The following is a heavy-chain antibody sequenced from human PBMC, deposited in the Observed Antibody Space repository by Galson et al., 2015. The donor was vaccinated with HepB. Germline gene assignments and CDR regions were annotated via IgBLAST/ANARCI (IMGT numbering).Heavy chain of an antibody. CDR2: VSARGDST. CDR3: AKLAVGVAGTNF. J-gene: IGHJ4*02. D-gene: IGHD6-19*01. Sequence: SLRLSCAASGFTFSSYAMSWVRQAPGKGLEWVSEVSARGDSTYYADSVMGRFTISRDNSKNTLYLQMNSLRAEDMAVYYCAKLAVGVAGTNFWGQGTLVTVSS. CDR1: GFTFSSYA. V-gene: IGHV3-23*01.